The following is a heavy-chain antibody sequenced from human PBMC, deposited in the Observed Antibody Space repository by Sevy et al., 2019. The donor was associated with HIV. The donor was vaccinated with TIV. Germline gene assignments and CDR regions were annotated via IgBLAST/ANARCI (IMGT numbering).Heavy chain of an antibody. CDR1: GGSFSGYY. D-gene: IGHD3-3*01. J-gene: IGHJ5*02. V-gene: IGHV4-34*01. CDR2: INHSGST. CDR3: ARGTYYDFWSGYSYNWFDP. Sequence: SETLSLTCAVYGGSFSGYYWSWIRQPPGKGLEWNGEINHSGSTNYNPSLKRRVTISVDTSKNQFSLKLSSVTAADTAVYYCARGTYYDFWSGYSYNWFDPWGQGTLVTVSS.